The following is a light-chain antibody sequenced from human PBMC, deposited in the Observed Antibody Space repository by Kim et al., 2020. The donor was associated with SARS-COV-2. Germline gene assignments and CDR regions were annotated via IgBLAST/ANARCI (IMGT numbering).Light chain of an antibody. CDR3: QQYGSSQYT. CDR1: QTVTSSY. J-gene: IGKJ2*01. V-gene: IGKV3-20*01. Sequence: LSPRERAALSCRASQTVTSSYLAWYQQKPGQAPRLLIYGASNRATGIPDRFSASGSGTDFTLTISRLEPEDFAVYYCQQYGSSQYTFGQGTKLEI. CDR2: GAS.